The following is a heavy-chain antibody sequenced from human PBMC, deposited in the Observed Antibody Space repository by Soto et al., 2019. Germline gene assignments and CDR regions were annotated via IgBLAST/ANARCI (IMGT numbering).Heavy chain of an antibody. CDR1: GGSISSGGYY. V-gene: IGHV4-31*03. CDR2: IYYSGST. D-gene: IGHD3-22*01. J-gene: IGHJ6*02. CDR3: ATLRGYYDSSGYYGYYYGMDV. Sequence: SETLSVTCTVSGGSISSGGYYWSWIRQHPGKGLEWIGYIYYSGSTYYNPSLKSRVTISVDTSKNQFSLKLSSVTAADTAVYYCATLRGYYDSSGYYGYYYGMDVWGQGTTVAVSS.